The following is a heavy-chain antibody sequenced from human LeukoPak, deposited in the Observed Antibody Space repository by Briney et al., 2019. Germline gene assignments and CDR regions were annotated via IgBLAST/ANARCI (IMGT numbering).Heavy chain of an antibody. J-gene: IGHJ3*02. D-gene: IGHD6-13*01. CDR2: ITWNSGSI. V-gene: IGHV3-9*01. CDR3: AKEDSSSWYSGGAFDI. Sequence: GRSLRLSCEASGFTFDDYAMHWVRQVPGKGLEWVSGITWNSGSIDYADSVKGRFTISRDNAKNSLYLQMNSLRAEDTALYYCAKEDSSSWYSGGAFDIWGQGTMVTVSS. CDR1: GFTFDDYA.